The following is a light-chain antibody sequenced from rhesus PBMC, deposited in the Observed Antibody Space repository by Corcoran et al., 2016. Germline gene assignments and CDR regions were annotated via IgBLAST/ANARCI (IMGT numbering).Light chain of an antibody. V-gene: IGKV1-28*01. CDR1: QGISSY. Sequence: DIQMTQSPSSLSASVGDTVTITCRASQGISSYLNWFQQKQGKAPKLLIYAASSLETGVPSRFSGSGSGTEFTLTISSLQPEDFAADYCLQHDSYPYSFGQGTKVEIK. CDR2: AAS. J-gene: IGKJ2*01. CDR3: LQHDSYPYS.